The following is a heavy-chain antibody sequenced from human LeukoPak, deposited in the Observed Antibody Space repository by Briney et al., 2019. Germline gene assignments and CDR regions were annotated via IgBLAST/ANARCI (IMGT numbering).Heavy chain of an antibody. J-gene: IGHJ4*02. Sequence: GSLRLSCAASGFTFSSLEMNLVRPASGKGLGWVSYISSSGSTIYYADSVKGRFTISRDNAKNSLYLQMNSLRAEDAAVYYCARDLTGGYSYGDYWGQGTLVTVSS. CDR3: ARDLTGGYSYGDY. V-gene: IGHV3-48*03. CDR1: GFTFSSLE. CDR2: ISSSGSTI. D-gene: IGHD5-18*01.